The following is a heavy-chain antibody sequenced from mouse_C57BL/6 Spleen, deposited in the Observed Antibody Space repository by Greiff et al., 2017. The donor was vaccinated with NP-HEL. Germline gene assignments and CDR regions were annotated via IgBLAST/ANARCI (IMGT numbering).Heavy chain of an antibody. Sequence: QVHVKQSGAELVKPGASVKLSCKASGYTFTEYTIHWVKQRSGQGLEWIGWFYPGSGSIKYNEKFKDKATLTADKSSSTVYMELSRLTSEDSAVYFCARHEDDDYDAAAGFAYWGQGTLVTVSA. CDR2: FYPGSGSI. V-gene: IGHV1-62-2*01. CDR3: ARHEDDDYDAAAGFAY. J-gene: IGHJ3*01. D-gene: IGHD2-4*01. CDR1: GYTFTEYT.